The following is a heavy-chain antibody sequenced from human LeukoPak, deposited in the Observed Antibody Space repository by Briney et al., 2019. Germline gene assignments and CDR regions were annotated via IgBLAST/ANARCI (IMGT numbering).Heavy chain of an antibody. V-gene: IGHV4-4*09. CDR3: ARLTIVVVPAASYAFDI. CDR2: IYTSGST. J-gene: IGHJ3*02. CDR1: GGSISSYY. Sequence: SETLSLTCTVSGGSISSYYWSWIRQPPGKGLEWIGYIYTSGSTNYNPSLKSRVTISVDTSKNQFSLKLSSVTAADMAVYYCARLTIVVVPAASYAFDIWGQGTMVTVSS. D-gene: IGHD2-2*01.